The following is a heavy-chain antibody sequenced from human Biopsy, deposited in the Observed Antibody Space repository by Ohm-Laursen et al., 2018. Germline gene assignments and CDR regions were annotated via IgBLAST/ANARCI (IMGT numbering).Heavy chain of an antibody. CDR1: GGSISNNNYY. CDR2: IFYRGGT. V-gene: IGHV4-39*01. CDR3: ARDYDTSGYYYVS. Sequence: SDTLSLTCTVSGGSISNNNYYWGWIRQPPGKGLVWIGSIFYRGGTHYKPSLKIRVNISVDTSKNQFSLQLNSVTAADTAVYYCARDYDTSGYYYVSWGQGTLVTVSS. D-gene: IGHD3-22*01. J-gene: IGHJ5*02.